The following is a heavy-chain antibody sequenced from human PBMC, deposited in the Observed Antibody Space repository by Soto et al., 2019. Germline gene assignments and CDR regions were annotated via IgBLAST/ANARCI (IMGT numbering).Heavy chain of an antibody. CDR3: ARYPYYYGSGSYGP. V-gene: IGHV3-21*01. CDR2: ISSSSSYI. CDR1: GFTFSSYS. D-gene: IGHD3-10*01. Sequence: EVQLVESGGGLVKPGGSLRLSCAASGFTFSSYSMNWVRQAPGKGLEWVSSISSSSSYIYHADSVKGRCTISRDNAKNSLYPQMNSLSAEDTAVYYGARYPYYYGSGSYGPWGQGTLVTVSS. J-gene: IGHJ5*02.